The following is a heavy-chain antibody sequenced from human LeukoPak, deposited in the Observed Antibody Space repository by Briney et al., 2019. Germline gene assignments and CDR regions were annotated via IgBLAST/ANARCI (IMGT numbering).Heavy chain of an antibody. J-gene: IGHJ4*02. CDR3: ATSLYSSIWYPLIDY. D-gene: IGHD6-13*01. CDR2: FDPEDGET. CDR1: GYTLTELS. Sequence: GASVKVSCKVSGYTLTELSMHWVRQAPGKGLEWMGGFDPEDGETIYAQKFQGRVTMTEDTSTDAAYMELSSLRSEDTAVYYCATSLYSSIWYPLIDYWGQGTLVTVSS. V-gene: IGHV1-24*01.